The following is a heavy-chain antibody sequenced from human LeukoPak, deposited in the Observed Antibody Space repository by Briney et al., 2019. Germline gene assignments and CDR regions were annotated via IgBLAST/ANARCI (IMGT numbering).Heavy chain of an antibody. CDR1: GGSISSYY. CDR2: IYYSGST. D-gene: IGHD4-17*01. Sequence: SETLSLTCTVSGGSISSYYWSWIRQPPGKALEWIGYIYYSGSTNYNPSLKSRVTISVDTSKNQFSLKLSSVTAADTAVYYCARHPPDYGDYLMYYYYGMDVWGQGTTVTVSS. V-gene: IGHV4-59*08. J-gene: IGHJ6*02. CDR3: ARHPPDYGDYLMYYYYGMDV.